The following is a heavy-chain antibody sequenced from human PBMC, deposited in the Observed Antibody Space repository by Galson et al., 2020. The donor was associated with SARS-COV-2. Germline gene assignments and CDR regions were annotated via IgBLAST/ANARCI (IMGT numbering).Heavy chain of an antibody. CDR2: ISSSSSSI. V-gene: IGHV3-21*01. D-gene: IGHD6-13*01. J-gene: IGHJ6*02. CDR3: ASLAAADAPLYYYYGRVV. Sequence: NSGGSLRLSCAASGFTFSSYSMNWVHQAPGKGLEWVSSISSSSSSIYYADSVKGRFTISRDNAKNSLYLQMNSLRAEDTAVYYCASLAAADAPLYYYYGRVVWVQGTTFTFSS. CDR1: GFTFSSYS.